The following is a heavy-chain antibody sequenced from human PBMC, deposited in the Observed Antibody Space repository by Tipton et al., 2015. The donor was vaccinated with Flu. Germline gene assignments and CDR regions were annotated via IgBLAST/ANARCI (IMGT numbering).Heavy chain of an antibody. Sequence: GLVKPSETLFLRCAVSGGSISDDSNFWTWIRQPVGKGLEYIGRFYSSGGTKYNPSLKSRVTISVDTSKNQFSLKLTSVTAADTAVYYCARDRWEYASGFDPWGQGTPVTVSP. J-gene: IGHJ5*02. CDR2: FYSSGGT. CDR3: ARDRWEYASGFDP. CDR1: GGSISDDSNF. V-gene: IGHV4-61*02. D-gene: IGHD6-19*01.